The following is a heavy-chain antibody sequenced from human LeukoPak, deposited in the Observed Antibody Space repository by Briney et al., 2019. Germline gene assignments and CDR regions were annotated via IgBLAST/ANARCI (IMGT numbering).Heavy chain of an antibody. CDR2: VSGSGGTT. CDR3: ARDRLGALLYFDI. D-gene: IGHD3-10*01. CDR1: GFTFSVYW. J-gene: IGHJ3*02. V-gene: IGHV3-23*01. Sequence: GGSLTLSCAASGFTFSVYWMHWVRQAPGKGPVGVSGVSGSGGTTYYADSVKGRFTISRDKYKNSVYLQMNSVRAGDTAVYYCARDRLGALLYFDIWGQGTMVTVSS.